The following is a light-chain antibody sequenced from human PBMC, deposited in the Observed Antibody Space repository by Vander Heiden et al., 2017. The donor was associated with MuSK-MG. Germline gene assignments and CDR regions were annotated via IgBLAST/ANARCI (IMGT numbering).Light chain of an antibody. V-gene: IGKV3-11*01. CDR1: QSFSGY. CDR3: QQRNTWPLT. J-gene: IGKJ4*01. CDR2: DAS. Sequence: ILSTHSPATLSLAPGESATLSCRASQSFSGYLAWYQHKPSQAPRLLIYDASNSATGIPARFSGSGSGTDFTLTISSLEPEDFAIYYCQQRNTWPLTFGGGTKVEIK.